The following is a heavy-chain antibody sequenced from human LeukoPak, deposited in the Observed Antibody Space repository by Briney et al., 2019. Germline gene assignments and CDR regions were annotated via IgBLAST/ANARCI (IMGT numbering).Heavy chain of an antibody. CDR2: INHNGEMI. CDR3: ARDNDWAFHY. V-gene: IGHV3-48*02. J-gene: IGHJ4*02. CDR1: GFTFSNYV. D-gene: IGHD3-9*01. Sequence: GGSLRLSCAASGFTFSNYVMSWVRQAPGKGLEWVSYINHNGEMIFYPDFVKGRFTISRDNAKNSLYLQMNSLRDEDTAVYYCARDNDWAFHYWGQGSLVTVSS.